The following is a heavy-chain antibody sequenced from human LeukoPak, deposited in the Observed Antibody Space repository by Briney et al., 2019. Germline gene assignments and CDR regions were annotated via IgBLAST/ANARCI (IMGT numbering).Heavy chain of an antibody. V-gene: IGHV3-11*06. D-gene: IGHD1-1*01. CDR2: INGRGTYI. CDR3: ARSGREATEIDY. J-gene: IGHJ4*02. CDR1: GFTFSDYF. Sequence: GGSLRLSCAASGFTFSDYFMSWVRQAPGRGLEWLSYINGRGTYIDYAESLKGRITISRDNAQNSLYLQMNSLRVEDTAVYYCARSGREATEIDYWGQGTLVTVSS.